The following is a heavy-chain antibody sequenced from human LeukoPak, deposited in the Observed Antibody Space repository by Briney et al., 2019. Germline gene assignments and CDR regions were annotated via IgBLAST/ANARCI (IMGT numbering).Heavy chain of an antibody. J-gene: IGHJ5*02. V-gene: IGHV1-58*02. Sequence: ASVKVSCKASGFTFTSSAMQWVRQARGQRLEWIGWIVVGSGNTNYAQKFQERVTITRDTSASTAYMELSSLRSEDTAVYYCARDPRPWRYCSSTSCSGAYNWFDPWGQGTLVTVSS. CDR3: ARDPRPWRYCSSTSCSGAYNWFDP. CDR2: IVVGSGNT. CDR1: GFTFTSSA. D-gene: IGHD2-2*01.